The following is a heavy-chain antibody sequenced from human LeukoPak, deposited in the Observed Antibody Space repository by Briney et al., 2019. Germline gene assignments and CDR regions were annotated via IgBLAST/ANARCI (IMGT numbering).Heavy chain of an antibody. J-gene: IGHJ4*02. CDR3: ANPRYDSSGYYYVD. Sequence: GASVKVSCTASGYTFTDYTMHWLRQAPGQRLDWMGWINGGSGNTKYSPEFQGSVTITRDTSASTAYMELSSLRSEDTAVYYCANPRYDSSGYYYVDWGQGTLVTVSS. D-gene: IGHD3-22*01. CDR2: INGGSGNT. V-gene: IGHV1-3*01. CDR1: GYTFTDYT.